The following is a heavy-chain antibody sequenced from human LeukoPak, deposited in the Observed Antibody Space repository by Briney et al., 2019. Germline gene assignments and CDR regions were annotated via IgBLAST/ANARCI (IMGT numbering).Heavy chain of an antibody. J-gene: IGHJ4*02. CDR1: GGTFSSYA. V-gene: IGHV1-69*05. D-gene: IGHD5-18*01. Sequence: SVKVSCKASGGTFSSYAISWVREAPGQGLEWRGRIITIFVAANYARKLPGRVTITTDESTSRAYMALSSARSADPAVYYCERERSGYSYGYIDYWGQGTLVTVSS. CDR3: ERERSGYSYGYIDY. CDR2: IITIFVAA.